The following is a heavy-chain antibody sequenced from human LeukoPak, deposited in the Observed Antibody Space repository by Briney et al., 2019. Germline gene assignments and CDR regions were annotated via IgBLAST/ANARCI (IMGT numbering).Heavy chain of an antibody. CDR2: INPNSGGT. CDR1: GYTFTGYY. Sequence: ASVKVSRKASGYTFTGYYMHWMRQAPGQGLEWMGWINPNSGGTNYAQKFQGRVTMTRDTSISTAYMELSGLRSGDTAVYYCARVGGSYFLASDYWGQGTLVTVSS. J-gene: IGHJ4*02. CDR3: ARVGGSYFLASDY. D-gene: IGHD1-26*01. V-gene: IGHV1-2*02.